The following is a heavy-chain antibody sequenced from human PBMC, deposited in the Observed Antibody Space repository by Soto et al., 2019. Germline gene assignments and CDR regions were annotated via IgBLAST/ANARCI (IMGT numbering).Heavy chain of an antibody. J-gene: IGHJ5*01. CDR1: GFSLDEYG. V-gene: IGHV3-20*04. CDR2: MHRNGTSK. D-gene: IGHD3-16*01. Sequence: EVQLVESGGGVVRPGGSLRLACAASGFSLDEYGMSWVRPAPGKGLAWVSGMHRNGTSKGYANTVKGRFTMTRDDAKNSLYLQKNSLRAEDTAFYYCAKDHRWCYVYGDSVNSWGHGTLVTVSS. CDR3: AKDHRWCYVYGDSVNS.